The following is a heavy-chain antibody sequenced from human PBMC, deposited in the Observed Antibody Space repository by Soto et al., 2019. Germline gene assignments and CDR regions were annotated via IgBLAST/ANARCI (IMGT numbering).Heavy chain of an antibody. V-gene: IGHV3-30*03. D-gene: IGHD6-19*01. CDR2: ISYDGSNK. Sequence: GGSLRLSCAASGFTFSSYGMHWVRQAPGKGLEWVAVISYDGSNKYYADSVKGRFTISRDDSKNTLYLQMNSLKTEDTAVYYCTTSPGIAVAGTIFGFGYYYGMDVWGQGTTVTVSS. J-gene: IGHJ6*02. CDR3: TTSPGIAVAGTIFGFGYYYGMDV. CDR1: GFTFSSYG.